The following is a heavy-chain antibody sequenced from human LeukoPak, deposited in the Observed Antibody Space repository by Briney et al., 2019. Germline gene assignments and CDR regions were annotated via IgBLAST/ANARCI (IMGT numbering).Heavy chain of an antibody. Sequence: GGSLRLSCAASGFTFSTYAMTWVRQAPGKGLEWVSLISGTGGSTYYADSVKGRFTISRDNSKNTLYLQMNSLRAEDTAVYYCAKDRRAGSYDYWGQGTLVTVSS. CDR3: AKDRRAGSYDY. CDR2: ISGTGGST. D-gene: IGHD3-10*01. V-gene: IGHV3-23*01. CDR1: GFTFSTYA. J-gene: IGHJ4*02.